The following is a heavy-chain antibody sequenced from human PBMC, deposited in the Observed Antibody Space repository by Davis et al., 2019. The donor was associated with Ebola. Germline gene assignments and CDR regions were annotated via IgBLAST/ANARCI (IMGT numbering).Heavy chain of an antibody. CDR2: IYDSGTP. CDR3: ARDRHDTSAYGF. D-gene: IGHD3-22*01. Sequence: SETLSLTCTVSNYSFISAHHWGWIRQPPGKGLEWIGIIYDSGTPDYNPSLKSRVTISVDTSKNHFSLQLTSVTAADTAVYYCARDRHDTSAYGFWGQGTLVTVSS. V-gene: IGHV4-38-2*02. J-gene: IGHJ4*02. CDR1: NYSFISAHH.